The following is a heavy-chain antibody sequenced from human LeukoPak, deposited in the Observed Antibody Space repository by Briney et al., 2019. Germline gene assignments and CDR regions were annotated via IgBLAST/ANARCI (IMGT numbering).Heavy chain of an antibody. Sequence: ASVKVSCKASGGTFSSYAISWVRQAPGQGLEWMGGIIPIFDTANYAQKFQDRVTITADESTSTAYMYLSSLRSEDTAMYYCARVRYYGSGAGQYWYFDLWGRGTLVTVSS. CDR3: ARVRYYGSGAGQYWYFDL. D-gene: IGHD3-10*01. CDR2: IIPIFDTA. CDR1: GGTFSSYA. J-gene: IGHJ2*01. V-gene: IGHV1-69*13.